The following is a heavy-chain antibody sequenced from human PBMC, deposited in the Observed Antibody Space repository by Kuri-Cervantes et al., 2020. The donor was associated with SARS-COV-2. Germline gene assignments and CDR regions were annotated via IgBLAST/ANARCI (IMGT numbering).Heavy chain of an antibody. Sequence: GGSLRLSCAASGFTFSSYAMSWVRQAPGKGLEWVSAISGSGGSTYYADSVKGRFTISRDNAKNSLYLQMNSLRAEDTAVYYCAGDMTIFGVVTYYFDYWGQGTLVTVSS. CDR3: AGDMTIFGVVTYYFDY. J-gene: IGHJ4*02. V-gene: IGHV3-23*01. D-gene: IGHD3-3*01. CDR1: GFTFSSYA. CDR2: ISGSGGST.